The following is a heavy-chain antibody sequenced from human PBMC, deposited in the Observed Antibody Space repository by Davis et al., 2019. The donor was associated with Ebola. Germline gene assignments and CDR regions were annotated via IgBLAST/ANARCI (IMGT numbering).Heavy chain of an antibody. Sequence: SETLSLTCAVSGDSISSSNWWSWVRQPPGKGLEWIGEISQSGSTNYNPSLKSRVTISVDKSKNQFSLKLSSVTAADTAVYYCASYNWNYGAFDYWGQGTLVTVSS. CDR3: ASYNWNYGAFDY. CDR1: GDSISSSNW. CDR2: ISQSGST. J-gene: IGHJ4*02. V-gene: IGHV4-4*02. D-gene: IGHD1-7*01.